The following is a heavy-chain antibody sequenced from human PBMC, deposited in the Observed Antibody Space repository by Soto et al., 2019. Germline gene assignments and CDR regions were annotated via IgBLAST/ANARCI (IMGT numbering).Heavy chain of an antibody. D-gene: IGHD5-18*01. CDR1: GGTFSSYA. Sequence: GASVKVSCKASGGTFSSYAISWVRQAPGQGLEWMGGIIPIFGTANYAQKFQGRVTITADESTSTAYMELSSLRSEDTAVYYCATRYSYGYVGDYYGMDVWGQGTTVTVYS. CDR3: ATRYSYGYVGDYYGMDV. CDR2: IIPIFGTA. V-gene: IGHV1-69*13. J-gene: IGHJ6*02.